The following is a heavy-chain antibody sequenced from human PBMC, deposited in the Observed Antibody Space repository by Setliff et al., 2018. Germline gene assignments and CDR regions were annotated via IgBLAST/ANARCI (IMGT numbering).Heavy chain of an antibody. V-gene: IGHV1-18*04. D-gene: IGHD1-26*01. CDR2: ISA. Sequence: ASVKVSCKASGYTFNNYGINWVRQAPGQGLEWMGWISAYARKFQGRVTMTTDTPTNTAYMELRSLRSDDTAVYYCARSPPNRGVGQGHYMDVWGIGTTVTVFS. CDR1: GYTFNNYG. J-gene: IGHJ6*03. CDR3: ARSPPNRGVGQGHYMDV.